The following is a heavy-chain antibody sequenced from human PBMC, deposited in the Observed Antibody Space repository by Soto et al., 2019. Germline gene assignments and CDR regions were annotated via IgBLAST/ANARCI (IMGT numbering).Heavy chain of an antibody. CDR3: ASSSWYGLWYFDY. D-gene: IGHD6-13*01. CDR1: GGSISSSSYY. CDR2: IYYSGST. Sequence: QLQLQESGPGLVKPSETLSLTCTVSGGSISSSSYYWGWIRQPPGKGLEWIGSIYYSGSTYYNPSLKSRVTISVDTSKNQFSLKLSSVTAADTAVYYCASSSWYGLWYFDYWGQGTLVTVSS. J-gene: IGHJ4*02. V-gene: IGHV4-39*01.